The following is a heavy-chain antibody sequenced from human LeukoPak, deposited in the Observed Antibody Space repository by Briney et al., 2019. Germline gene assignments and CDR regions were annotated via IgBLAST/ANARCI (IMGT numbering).Heavy chain of an antibody. CDR1: GYTFTSYD. CDR2: MEPNSGNT. J-gene: IGHJ4*02. Sequence: ASVKVSCKASGYTFTSYDINWVRQATGQGLEWMGWMEPNSGNTDYAQRFQGRVTITRNTSISTAFMELSSLRSEDTAVYYCTRGRPVLSHFDYWGQGTLVTVSS. V-gene: IGHV1-8*03. CDR3: TRGRPVLSHFDY. D-gene: IGHD2-8*01.